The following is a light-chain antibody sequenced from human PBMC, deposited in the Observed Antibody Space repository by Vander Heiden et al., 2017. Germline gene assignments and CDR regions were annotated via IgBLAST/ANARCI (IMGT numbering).Light chain of an antibody. V-gene: IGLV2-14*01. Sequence: HSALTQPASVSVSPGLSITISCTGTSSDIGGYSYVSWYQRHPGKAPKLIIYDVDSRPSGVSNRFSGSKSGKTASLTISGLQAEDEAEYYCSSYTTSGTFPYVFGAGTQVTVL. J-gene: IGLJ1*01. CDR1: SSDIGGYSY. CDR2: DVD. CDR3: SSYTTSGTFPYV.